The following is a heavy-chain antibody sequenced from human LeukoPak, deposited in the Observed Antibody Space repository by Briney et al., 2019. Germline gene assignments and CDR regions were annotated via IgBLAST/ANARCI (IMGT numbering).Heavy chain of an antibody. D-gene: IGHD5-24*01. CDR1: GGSISGYY. CDR2: IYYTGST. J-gene: IGHJ4*02. V-gene: IGHV4-59*01. Sequence: SETLSLTCTVSGGSISGYYWSWIRQPPGKGLEWIGYIYYTGSTNYNPSLKSRVIISVDTSKNQFSLKVSSVTAADTAVYYCAKVRWLQPFDYWGQGTLVTVSS. CDR3: AKVRWLQPFDY.